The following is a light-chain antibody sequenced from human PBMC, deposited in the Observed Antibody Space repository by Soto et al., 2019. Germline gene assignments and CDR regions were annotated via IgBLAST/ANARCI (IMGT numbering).Light chain of an antibody. J-gene: IGLJ2*01. CDR3: ATWDDSLSVVV. CDR2: TND. V-gene: IGLV1-47*02. Sequence: QSVLTQPPSASGTPGQRVTISCSGSSSNIGSNYVYWYQQLPGTAPRLVIATNDQRPSGVPDRFSGSKSGTSASLAISGLRSEDEADFDCATWDDSLSVVVFGGGTKVTVL. CDR1: SSNIGSNY.